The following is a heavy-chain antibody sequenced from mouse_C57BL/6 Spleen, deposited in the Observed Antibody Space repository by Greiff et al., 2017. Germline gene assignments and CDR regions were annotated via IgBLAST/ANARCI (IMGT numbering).Heavy chain of an antibody. CDR1: VYTFTDHT. CDR2: IYPRDGST. V-gene: IGHV1-78*01. Sequence: VQLQQSDAELVKPGASVKISCKVSVYTFTDHTIHWMKQRPEPGLEWIGYIYPRDGSTKYNEKFKGKATLTADKSSSPAYMQLNSLTSEDSAVYFCARSDYYGSRYWYFDVWGTGTTVTVSS. J-gene: IGHJ1*03. D-gene: IGHD1-1*01. CDR3: ARSDYYGSRYWYFDV.